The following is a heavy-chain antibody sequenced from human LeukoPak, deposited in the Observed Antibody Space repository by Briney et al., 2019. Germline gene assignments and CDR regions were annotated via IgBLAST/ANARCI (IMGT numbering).Heavy chain of an antibody. V-gene: IGHV3-48*01. J-gene: IGHJ4*02. CDR3: ARMGSVGYCSGGTCYPTYSFDY. Sequence: GGSLRLSCAVSGFIFSSYSMNWVRQAPGKGLEWVSYISSSSSTLFYADSVKGRFTISRDNAKNSLSLQMNSLRAEDTAVYYCARMGSVGYCSGGTCYPTYSFDYWGQGALVTVSS. CDR1: GFIFSSYS. D-gene: IGHD2-15*01. CDR2: ISSSSSTL.